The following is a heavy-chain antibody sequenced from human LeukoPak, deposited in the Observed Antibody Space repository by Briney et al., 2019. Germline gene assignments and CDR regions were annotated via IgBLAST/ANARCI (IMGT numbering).Heavy chain of an antibody. CDR1: GFTFSSYG. Sequence: GGSLRLSCAASGFTFSSYGMHWVRQAPGKGLEWVAVISYDGSNKYYADSVKGRFTISRDNSKNTLYLQMNSLRAEDTAVYYCAKDRVDTAMVHYYYYGMDVWGQGTTVTVSS. J-gene: IGHJ6*02. V-gene: IGHV3-30*18. CDR3: AKDRVDTAMVHYYYYGMDV. CDR2: ISYDGSNK. D-gene: IGHD5-18*01.